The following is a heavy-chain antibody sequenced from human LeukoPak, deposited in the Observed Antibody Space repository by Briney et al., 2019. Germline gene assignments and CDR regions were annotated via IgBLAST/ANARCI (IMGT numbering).Heavy chain of an antibody. CDR3: AKDRLAAAHYYYYMDV. V-gene: IGHV3-20*04. CDR1: GFTFDDYG. J-gene: IGHJ6*03. D-gene: IGHD6-13*01. CDR2: INWNGGST. Sequence: GGSLRLSCAASGFTFDDYGMSWVRQAPGKGLEWVSGINWNGGSTGYADSVKGRFTISRDNAKNSLYLQMNSLRAEDTAVYYCAKDRLAAAHYYYYMDVWGKGTTVTISS.